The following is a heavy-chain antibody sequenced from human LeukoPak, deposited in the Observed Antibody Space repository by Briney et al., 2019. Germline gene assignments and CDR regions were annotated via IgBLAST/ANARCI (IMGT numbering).Heavy chain of an antibody. J-gene: IGHJ4*02. CDR2: FSYSGST. Sequence: SETLSLTCTVSSASINSSPYFWAWIRQSPGKGLEWIGSFSYSGSTYYNPSLKSRVTISVDTSKNQFSLKLSSVTAADTAVYYCARDKVLQEYSSSPTGSFFDYWGQGTLVTVSS. CDR1: SASINSSPYF. D-gene: IGHD6-6*01. V-gene: IGHV4-39*07. CDR3: ARDKVLQEYSSSPTGSFFDY.